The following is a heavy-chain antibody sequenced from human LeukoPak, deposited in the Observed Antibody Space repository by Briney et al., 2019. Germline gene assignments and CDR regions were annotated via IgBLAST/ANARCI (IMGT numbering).Heavy chain of an antibody. CDR2: IYYSGST. J-gene: IGHJ3*02. V-gene: IGHV4-59*01. CDR1: GGSISSYY. Sequence: SETLSLTCTVSGGSISSYYWSWIRQPPGKGLEWIGYIYYSGSTNYNPSLKSRVTILVDTSKNQFSLKLSSVTAADTAVYYCARVGEYYDSSGYSGFDAFDIWGQGTMVTVSS. D-gene: IGHD3-22*01. CDR3: ARVGEYYDSSGYSGFDAFDI.